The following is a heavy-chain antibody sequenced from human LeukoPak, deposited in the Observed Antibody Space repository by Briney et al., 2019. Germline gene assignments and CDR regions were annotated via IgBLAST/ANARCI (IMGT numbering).Heavy chain of an antibody. J-gene: IGHJ1*01. CDR3: ARDLGYCSGGSCYSGYFQH. CDR2: IYYSGST. Sequence: PSETLSLTCTVSVGSISSYYWSWIRQPPAKGLALIGYIYYSGSTNYNPSLKSRVTISVDTSKNQFSLKLSSVTAADTAVYYCARDLGYCSGGSCYSGYFQHWGQGTLVTVSS. D-gene: IGHD2-15*01. CDR1: VGSISSYY. V-gene: IGHV4-59*01.